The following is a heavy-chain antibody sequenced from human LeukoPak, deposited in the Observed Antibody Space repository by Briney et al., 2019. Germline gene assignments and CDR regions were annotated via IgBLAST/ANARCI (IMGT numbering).Heavy chain of an antibody. J-gene: IGHJ4*02. CDR1: GYTFTTYG. V-gene: IGHV1-18*04. CDR2: ISAYSGNT. CDR3: ARELSADTSVGHLAH. D-gene: IGHD5-18*01. Sequence: ASVKVSCKASGYTFTTYGITWVRQAPRQGLEWMGYISAYSGNTNYAQKLQGRVTMTTDTSTTTAYMELRSLRSDDTAVYYCARELSADTSVGHLAHWGQGTLVTVSS.